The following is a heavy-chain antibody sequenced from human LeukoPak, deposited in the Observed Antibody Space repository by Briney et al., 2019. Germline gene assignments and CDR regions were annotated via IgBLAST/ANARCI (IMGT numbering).Heavy chain of an antibody. D-gene: IGHD3-22*01. CDR3: ARDFYYFDSSGSN. J-gene: IGHJ4*02. Sequence: GRSLRLSCAASGFTFSSYSMHWVRQAPGKGLEWVAVIWYDGSNKYYADSVKGRFTISRDNSKNTLYLQMSSLRAEDTAVYYCARDFYYFDSSGSNWGQGTLVTVSS. CDR2: IWYDGSNK. CDR1: GFTFSSYS. V-gene: IGHV3-33*01.